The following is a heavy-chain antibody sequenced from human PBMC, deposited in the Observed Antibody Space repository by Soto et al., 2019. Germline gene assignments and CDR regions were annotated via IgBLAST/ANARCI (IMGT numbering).Heavy chain of an antibody. CDR3: APEPVADAFDI. CDR1: GFTFSSYS. D-gene: IGHD6-19*01. J-gene: IGHJ3*02. Sequence: GGSLRLSCAASGFTFSSYSMNWVRQAPGKGLEWVSSISSSSSYIYYADSVKGRFTISRDNAKNSLYLQMNSLRAEDTAVYYSAPEPVADAFDIWGQGTMVTVSS. V-gene: IGHV3-21*01. CDR2: ISSSSSYI.